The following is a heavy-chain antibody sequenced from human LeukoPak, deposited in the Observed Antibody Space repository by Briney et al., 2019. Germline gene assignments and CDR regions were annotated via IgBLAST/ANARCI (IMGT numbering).Heavy chain of an antibody. V-gene: IGHV4-34*01. CDR1: GGSFSGYY. D-gene: IGHD3-16*01. Sequence: PSETLSLTCAVYGGSFSGYYWSWIRQPPGKGLEWIGEINHSGSTNYNPSLKSRVTISVNTSTNQFPLKLSSVTAADTAVYYCARGARWGRFFDYWGQGTLVTVSS. CDR2: INHSGST. J-gene: IGHJ4*02. CDR3: ARGARWGRFFDY.